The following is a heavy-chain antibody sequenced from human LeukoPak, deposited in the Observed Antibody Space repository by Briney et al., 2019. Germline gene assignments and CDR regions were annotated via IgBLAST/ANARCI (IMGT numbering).Heavy chain of an antibody. J-gene: IGHJ4*02. CDR2: IYSGGST. CDR3: ARGMIQLWH. D-gene: IGHD5-18*01. Sequence: QSGGSLRLSCAASGFTVSSNHMSWVRQAPGKGLEWVAAIYSGGSTHYADSMKGRFTVSRDNSKNTLYLQMNSLRAEDTAVYYCARGMIQLWHWGQGTLVTVSS. CDR1: GFTVSSNH. V-gene: IGHV3-53*01.